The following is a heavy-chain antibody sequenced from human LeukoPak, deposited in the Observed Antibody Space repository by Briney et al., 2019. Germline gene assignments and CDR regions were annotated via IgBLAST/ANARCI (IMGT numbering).Heavy chain of an antibody. Sequence: ASVKVSCKASGYSFTGYYIHWVRQAPGQGLEWMGWINPIGGGTNYAQKFQGRVTMTRDTSITTAYMEVSSLRSDDTAVYYCARDNGRGYPVYFGYWGQGTLVTVSS. CDR2: INPIGGGT. CDR3: ARDNGRGYPVYFGY. D-gene: IGHD3-22*01. V-gene: IGHV1-2*02. J-gene: IGHJ4*02. CDR1: GYSFTGYY.